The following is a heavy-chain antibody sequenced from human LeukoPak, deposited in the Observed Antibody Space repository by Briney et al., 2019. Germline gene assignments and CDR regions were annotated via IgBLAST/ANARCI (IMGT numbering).Heavy chain of an antibody. D-gene: IGHD3-9*01. Sequence: GASVKVSCKASGYTFTGYYMHWVGQAPGQGLEWMGWINPNSGGTNYAQKFQGWVTMTRDTSISTAYMELSRLRSDDTAVYYGAGGPYYDILTGFYVRDVGAQGPRVTVPS. CDR1: GYTFTGYY. CDR2: INPNSGGT. V-gene: IGHV1-2*04. J-gene: IGHJ6*02. CDR3: AGGPYYDILTGFYVRDV.